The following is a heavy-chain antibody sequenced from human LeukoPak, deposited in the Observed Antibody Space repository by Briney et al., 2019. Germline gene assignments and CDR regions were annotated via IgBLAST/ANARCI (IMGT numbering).Heavy chain of an antibody. J-gene: IGHJ6*02. D-gene: IGHD3-3*01. Sequence: ASVKVSCKVSGYTLTELSMHWVRQAPGKGLEWMGGFDPEDGETIYAQKFQGRVTMTEDTSTDTAYMELSSLRSEDTAVYYRATGHLRAITIHDGMDVWGQGTTVTVSS. CDR3: ATGHLRAITIHDGMDV. V-gene: IGHV1-24*01. CDR1: GYTLTELS. CDR2: FDPEDGET.